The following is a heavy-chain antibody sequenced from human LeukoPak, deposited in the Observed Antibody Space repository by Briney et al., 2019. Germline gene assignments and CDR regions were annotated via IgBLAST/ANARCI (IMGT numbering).Heavy chain of an antibody. J-gene: IGHJ3*02. D-gene: IGHD1-26*01. CDR3: ARGREAAFDI. CDR1: GYTFTSYH. V-gene: IGHV1-46*01. Sequence: GASVKVSCKASGYTFTSYHLHWVRQAPGQGLEWMGIINPSGGSPNYAQKFQGRVTMTRDMSTSTVNMELSRLTSDDTAVYYCARGREAAFDIWGQGTMVTVSS. CDR2: INPSGGSP.